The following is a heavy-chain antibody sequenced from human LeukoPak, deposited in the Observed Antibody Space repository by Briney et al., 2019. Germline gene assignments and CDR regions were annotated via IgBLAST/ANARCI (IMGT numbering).Heavy chain of an antibody. CDR3: ARARPYYYYMDV. V-gene: IGHV3-21*01. CDR2: ISSSSSYI. CDR1: GGSFSGYY. Sequence: RSSETLSLTCAVYGGSFSGYYWSWIRQPPGKGLEWVSSISSSSSYIYYADSVKGRFTISRDNAKNSLYLQMSSLRAEDTAVYYCARARPYYYYMDVWGKGSTVTVSS. J-gene: IGHJ6*03.